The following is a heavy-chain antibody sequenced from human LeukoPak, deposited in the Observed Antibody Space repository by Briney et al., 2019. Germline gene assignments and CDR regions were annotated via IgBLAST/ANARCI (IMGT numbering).Heavy chain of an antibody. J-gene: IGHJ4*02. CDR1: GYSFTSYW. V-gene: IGHV5-51*01. D-gene: IGHD5-24*01. CDR2: IYPGDSDS. CDR3: AESVEMATIEGYYFDY. Sequence: GESLKISCKGSGYSFTSYWIGWVRQMPGKGLEWMGIIYPGDSDSRYSPSFQGQVTISADKSISTAYLQWSSLKASDTAMYYCAESVEMATIEGYYFDYWGQGTLVTVSS.